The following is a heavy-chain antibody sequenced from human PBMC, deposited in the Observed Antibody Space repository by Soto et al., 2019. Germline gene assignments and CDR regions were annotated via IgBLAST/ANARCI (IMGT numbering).Heavy chain of an antibody. CDR1: GGSISSGGYY. V-gene: IGHV4-31*03. D-gene: IGHD5-18*01. CDR3: ARDSSGRIQLWSDYYYYGMDV. J-gene: IGHJ6*02. CDR2: IYYSGST. Sequence: PSETLSLTCTVSGGSISSGGYYWSWIRQHPGKGLEWIGYIYYSGSTYYNPSLKSRVIISVDTSKNQFSLKLSSVTAADTAVYYCARDSSGRIQLWSDYYYYGMDVWGQGTTVTVSS.